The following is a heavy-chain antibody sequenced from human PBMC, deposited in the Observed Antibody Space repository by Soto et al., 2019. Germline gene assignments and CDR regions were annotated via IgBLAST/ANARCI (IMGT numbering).Heavy chain of an antibody. CDR2: IYYSGST. V-gene: IGHV4-31*03. CDR1: GGSISSGGYY. D-gene: IGHD4-17*01. CDR3: ARGDDYGDYLLEPFSY. Sequence: SETLSLTCTFSGGSISSGGYYWSWIRQHPGKGLEWIGYIYYSGSTYYNPSLKSRVTISVDTSKNQFSLKLSSVTAADTAVYYCARGDDYGDYLLEPFSYWGQGTLVTVSS. J-gene: IGHJ4*02.